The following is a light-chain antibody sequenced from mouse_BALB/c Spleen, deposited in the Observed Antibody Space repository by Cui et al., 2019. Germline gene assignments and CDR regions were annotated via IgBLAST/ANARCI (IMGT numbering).Light chain of an antibody. Sequence: ENVLTQSPAIMAASLGQKVTMTCSASSSVSSSYLHWYQQKSGASPKPLIHRTSNLASGVPARFSGSGSGTSYSLTISSVEAEDDATYYCQQWSGYPFTFGAGIKLELK. V-gene: IGKV4-58*01. J-gene: IGKJ5*01. CDR2: RTS. CDR3: QQWSGYPFT. CDR1: SSVSSSY.